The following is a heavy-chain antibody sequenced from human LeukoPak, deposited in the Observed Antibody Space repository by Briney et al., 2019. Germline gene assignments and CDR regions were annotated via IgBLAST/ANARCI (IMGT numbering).Heavy chain of an antibody. Sequence: PGGSLRLSCAASGFTFDDYAMHWVRQSPGKGLEWVSGISWNSGSIDYADPVKGRFTISRDNAKNSLYLQMNSLRAEDTALYYCAKQDSGTYYNVDYFDYWGRGTLVTVSS. CDR1: GFTFDDYA. J-gene: IGHJ4*02. V-gene: IGHV3-9*01. CDR2: ISWNSGSI. D-gene: IGHD3-10*01. CDR3: AKQDSGTYYNVDYFDY.